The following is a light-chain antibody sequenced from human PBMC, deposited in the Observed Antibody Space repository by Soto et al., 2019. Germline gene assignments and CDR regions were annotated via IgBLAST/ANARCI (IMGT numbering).Light chain of an antibody. CDR1: SSDVGGYNY. J-gene: IGLJ1*01. Sequence: QSVLTQPASVSGSPGQSITISCTGTSSDVGGYNYVSWHQLHPGKAPKLMVYEVSNRPSGVSNRFSGSKSGNTASLTISGLQAEDEADYYCSSYTSNSTYVFGTRTKVTVL. CDR3: SSYTSNSTYV. CDR2: EVS. V-gene: IGLV2-14*01.